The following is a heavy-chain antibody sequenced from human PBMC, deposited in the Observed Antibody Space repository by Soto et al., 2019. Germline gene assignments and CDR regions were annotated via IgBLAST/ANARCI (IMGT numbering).Heavy chain of an antibody. V-gene: IGHV1-18*01. CDR1: GYTFTSYG. CDR3: AREIRVVPAAWAYYFDY. D-gene: IGHD2-2*01. Sequence: ASVKVSCKASGYTFTSYGISWVRQAPGQGLEWMGWISAYNGNTNYAQKLQGRVTMTTDTSTSTAYMELRSLRSDDTAVYYCAREIRVVPAAWAYYFDYWGQGTLGTVSS. J-gene: IGHJ4*02. CDR2: ISAYNGNT.